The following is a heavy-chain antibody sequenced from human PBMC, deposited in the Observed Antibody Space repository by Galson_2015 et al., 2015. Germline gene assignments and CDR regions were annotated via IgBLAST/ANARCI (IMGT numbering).Heavy chain of an antibody. CDR1: GFTFSSYA. CDR2: ITASGGSP. V-gene: IGHV3-23*01. CDR3: AKGVGSDCYYANDY. D-gene: IGHD3-22*01. Sequence: SLRLSCAASGFTFSSYAMSWVRHAPGKGLEWVSLITASGGSPYYADSVKRRFPISRDNSKNTLYLQMNSLRPEDTAMYYCAKGVGSDCYYANDYWGQGTLVTVSS. J-gene: IGHJ4*02.